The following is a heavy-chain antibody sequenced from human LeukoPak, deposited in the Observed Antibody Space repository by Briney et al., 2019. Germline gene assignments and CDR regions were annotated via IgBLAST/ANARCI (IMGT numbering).Heavy chain of an antibody. Sequence: SVKVSCKASGYTFTSYGISWVRQAPGQGLEWMGRIIPILGIANYVQKFQGRVTITADKSTSTAYMELSSLRSEDTAVYYCARLNSGSYYGATFAFDIWGQGTMVTVSS. D-gene: IGHD1-26*01. V-gene: IGHV1-69*04. CDR3: ARLNSGSYYGATFAFDI. CDR1: GYTFTSYG. CDR2: IIPILGIA. J-gene: IGHJ3*02.